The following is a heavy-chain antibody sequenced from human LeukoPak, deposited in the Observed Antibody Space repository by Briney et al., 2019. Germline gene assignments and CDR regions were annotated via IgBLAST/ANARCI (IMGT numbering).Heavy chain of an antibody. CDR1: GFTFSSYV. D-gene: IGHD2-15*01. V-gene: IGHV3-23*01. CDR3: AKMKVGGPPLTTRTYGMDV. Sequence: GGSLGLSCAASGFTFSSYVMTWVRQAPGKGLEWVSDISGSGNNAYYADSVKGRFTISRDNSKNTLYLQMNSLRAEDTAVYYCAKMKVGGPPLTTRTYGMDVWGQGTTVTVSS. CDR2: ISGSGNNA. J-gene: IGHJ6*02.